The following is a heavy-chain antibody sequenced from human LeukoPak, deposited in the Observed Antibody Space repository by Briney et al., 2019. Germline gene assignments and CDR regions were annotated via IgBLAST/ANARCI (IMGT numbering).Heavy chain of an antibody. CDR3: ARALVPAAPFDY. Sequence: PSQTLSLTCTVSGGSISSGSYYWSWIRQPAGKGLEWIGRIYTSGGTNYNPSLKSRVTISVDTSKNQFSLKLSSVTAADTAVYYCARALVPAAPFDYWGQGTLVTVSS. CDR2: IYTSGGT. J-gene: IGHJ4*02. V-gene: IGHV4-61*02. CDR1: GGSISSGSYY. D-gene: IGHD2-2*01.